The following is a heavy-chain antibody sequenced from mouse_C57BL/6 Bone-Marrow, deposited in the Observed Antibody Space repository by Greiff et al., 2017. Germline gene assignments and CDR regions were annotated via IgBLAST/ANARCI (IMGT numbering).Heavy chain of an antibody. J-gene: IGHJ3*01. Sequence: EVKVEESGGGLVQPGESLKLSCESNEYEFPSHDMSWVRKTPEKRLELVAAINSDGGSTYYPDTMERRFIISRDNTKKTLYLQMSSLRSEDTALYYCARLQLGLWFAYWGQGTLVTVSA. CDR2: INSDGGST. CDR3: ARLQLGLWFAY. V-gene: IGHV5-2*03. D-gene: IGHD4-1*02. CDR1: EYEFPSHD.